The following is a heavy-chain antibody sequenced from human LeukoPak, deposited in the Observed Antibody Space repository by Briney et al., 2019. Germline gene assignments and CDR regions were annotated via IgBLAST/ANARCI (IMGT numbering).Heavy chain of an antibody. D-gene: IGHD3/OR15-3a*01. CDR2: ITNNGGYT. J-gene: IGHJ4*02. V-gene: IGHV3-64*01. CDR3: AGASHYGFYGC. CDR1: GFSFSSSA. Sequence: PGGSLRLSCAPSGFSFSSSAMHWVRQAPGKGLEYVSAITNNGGYTYYANSVKGRFTISRDNSKNTLYPQMGGLRTEDTAVYYCAGASHYGFYGCWGQGTLVTVSS.